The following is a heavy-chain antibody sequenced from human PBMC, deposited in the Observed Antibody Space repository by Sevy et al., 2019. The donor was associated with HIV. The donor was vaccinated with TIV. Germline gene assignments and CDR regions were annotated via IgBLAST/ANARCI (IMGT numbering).Heavy chain of an antibody. D-gene: IGHD3-3*01. J-gene: IGHJ5*02. CDR1: GGSFSGYY. CDR3: ARGITIFGVIRTTKNNWFDP. V-gene: IGHV4-34*01. CDR2: INHSGST. Sequence: SETLSLTCAVYGGSFSGYYWSWIRQPPGKGLEWIGEINHSGSTNYNPPLKSRVTISVDTSKNQFSLKLSSVTAADTAVYYCARGITIFGVIRTTKNNWFDPWGQGTLVTVSS.